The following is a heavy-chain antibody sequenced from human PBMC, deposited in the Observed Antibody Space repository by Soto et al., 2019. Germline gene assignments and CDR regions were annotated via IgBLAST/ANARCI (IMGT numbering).Heavy chain of an antibody. V-gene: IGHV3-30*18. CDR3: AKGGPMVRGPRGYFDY. CDR1: GFTFSSYG. Sequence: QVQLVESGGGVVQPGRSLRLSCAASGFTFSSYGMHWVRQAPGKGLEWVAVISYDGSNKYYADSVKGRFTISSDNSKNTLYLQMNSLRAEDTAVYYCAKGGPMVRGPRGYFDYWGQGTLVTVSS. CDR2: ISYDGSNK. J-gene: IGHJ4*02. D-gene: IGHD3-10*01.